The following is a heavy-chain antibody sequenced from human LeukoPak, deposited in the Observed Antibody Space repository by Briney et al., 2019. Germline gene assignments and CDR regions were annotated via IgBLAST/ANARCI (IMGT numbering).Heavy chain of an antibody. V-gene: IGHV4-59*01. CDR3: ARGPTYYDFWSGFAMDV. CDR1: GGSICSYY. J-gene: IGHJ6*02. CDR2: IYYSGST. Sequence: SETLSLTCTVSGGSICSYYWSWIRQPPGKGLEWIGYIYYSGSTNYNPSLKSRVTISVDTSKNQFSLKLSSVTAADTAVYYCARGPTYYDFWSGFAMDVWGQGTTVTVSS. D-gene: IGHD3-3*01.